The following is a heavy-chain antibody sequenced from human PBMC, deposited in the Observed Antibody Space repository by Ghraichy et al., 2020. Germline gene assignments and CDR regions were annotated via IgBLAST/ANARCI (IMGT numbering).Heavy chain of an antibody. Sequence: GGSLRLSCAASGFTFSSYGMHWVRQAPGKGLEWVAVIWYDGSNKYYADSVKGRFTISRDNSKNTLYLQMNSLRAEDTAVYYCARSRYCSSTSCYEAAERFDYWGQGTLVTVSS. CDR3: ARSRYCSSTSCYEAAERFDY. V-gene: IGHV3-33*01. D-gene: IGHD2-2*01. CDR1: GFTFSSYG. CDR2: IWYDGSNK. J-gene: IGHJ4*02.